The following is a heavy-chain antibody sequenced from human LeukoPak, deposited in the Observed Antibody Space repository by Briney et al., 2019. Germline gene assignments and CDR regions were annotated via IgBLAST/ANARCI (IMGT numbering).Heavy chain of an antibody. V-gene: IGHV3-30*18. CDR3: AKDRKPYGSGSYYQDY. D-gene: IGHD3-10*01. CDR1: GFTFSSYA. J-gene: IGHJ4*02. CDR2: ISYDGSNK. Sequence: GGSLRLSCAASGFTFSSYAMSWVRQAPGKGLEWVAVISYDGSNKYYADSVKGRFTISRDNSKNTLYLQMNSLRAEDTAVYYCAKDRKPYGSGSYYQDYWGQGTLVTVSS.